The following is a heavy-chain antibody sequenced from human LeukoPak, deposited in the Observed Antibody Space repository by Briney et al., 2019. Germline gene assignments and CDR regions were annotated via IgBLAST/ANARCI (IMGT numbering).Heavy chain of an antibody. Sequence: ASVKVSCKASGYTFTGYYMHWVRQAPGQGLEWIGWINPNSGGTNYAQKFQGRVTMTRDTSISTAYMELSRLRSDDTAVYYCARGSSTNAYYDFWSGYSRDYYYYMDVWGKGTTVTVSS. D-gene: IGHD3-3*01. CDR3: ARGSSTNAYYDFWSGYSRDYYYYMDV. CDR1: GYTFTGYY. CDR2: INPNSGGT. J-gene: IGHJ6*03. V-gene: IGHV1-2*02.